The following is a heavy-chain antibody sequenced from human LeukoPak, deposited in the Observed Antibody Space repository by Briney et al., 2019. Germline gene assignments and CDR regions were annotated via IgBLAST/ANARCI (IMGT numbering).Heavy chain of an antibody. CDR2: ISAYNGNT. CDR1: GYTFTSYG. CDR3: ARSLVPTSYYYYYMDV. J-gene: IGHJ6*03. D-gene: IGHD5-12*01. V-gene: IGHV1-18*01. Sequence: ASVKVSCKASGYTFTSYGISWVRQAPGQGLEWMGWISAYNGNTNYAQKLQGRVTMTTDTSTSTAYMELRSLRSDDTAVYYCARSLVPTSYYYYYMDVWGKGTTVTVSS.